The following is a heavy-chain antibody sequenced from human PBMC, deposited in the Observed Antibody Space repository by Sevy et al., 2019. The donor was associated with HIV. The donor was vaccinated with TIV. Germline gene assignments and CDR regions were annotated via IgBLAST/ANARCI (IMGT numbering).Heavy chain of an antibody. CDR3: AGERVYCSGGSCKPGGWFDP. CDR2: INPNSGGT. V-gene: IGHV1-2*02. J-gene: IGHJ5*02. Sequence: ASVKVSCKASGYTFTGYYMHWVRQAPGQGLEWMGWINPNSGGTNDAQKFQGRVTMTRDTSISTAYMELSRLRSDDTAVYYCAGERVYCSGGSCKPGGWFDPWGQGTLVTVSS. D-gene: IGHD2-15*01. CDR1: GYTFTGYY.